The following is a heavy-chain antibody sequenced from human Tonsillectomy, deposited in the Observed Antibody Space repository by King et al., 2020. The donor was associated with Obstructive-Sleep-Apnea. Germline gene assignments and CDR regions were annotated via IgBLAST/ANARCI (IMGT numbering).Heavy chain of an antibody. CDR3: AKGGYSSTWY. J-gene: IGHJ4*02. D-gene: IGHD6-13*01. Sequence: VQSGRSLRLSCAASGFTFDDHGLHWVRQAPGKGLEWVSCISWNSGSIGYADSVKGRFTISRDNAKNSLYLQMNSLRAEDTALYYCAKGGYSSTWYWSQRTLVTVSS. CDR1: GFTFDDHG. V-gene: IGHV3-9*01. CDR2: ISWNSGSI.